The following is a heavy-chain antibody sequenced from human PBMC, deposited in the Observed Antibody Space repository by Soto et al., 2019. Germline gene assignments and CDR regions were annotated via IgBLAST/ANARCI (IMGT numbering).Heavy chain of an antibody. J-gene: IGHJ4*02. CDR2: ISSSGSTI. CDR3: ARATYSSSWLFFY. V-gene: IGHV3-48*03. D-gene: IGHD6-13*01. CDR1: GFTFSSYE. Sequence: GGSLRLSCAASGFTFSSYEMNWVRQAPGKGLEWVSYISSSGSTIYYADSVKGRFTISRDNAKNSLYLQMNSLRAEDTAVYYCARATYSSSWLFFYWGQGTLVTVSS.